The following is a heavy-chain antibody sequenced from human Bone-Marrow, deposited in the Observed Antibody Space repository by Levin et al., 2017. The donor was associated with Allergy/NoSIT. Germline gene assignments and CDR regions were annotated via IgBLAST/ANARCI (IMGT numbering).Heavy chain of an antibody. CDR2: ISGSGNSI. CDR3: AKHRIEGRPSYDY. D-gene: IGHD6-6*01. CDR1: GFTFTTYA. Sequence: QSGGSLRLSCAASGFTFTTYAMTWVRQAPGQGLEWVSAISGSGNSIYYADSVRGRFTVSRDNSRNTLYLQMNSLRAEDTAEYYCAKHRIEGRPSYDYWGQGALVIVSS. V-gene: IGHV3-23*01. J-gene: IGHJ4*02.